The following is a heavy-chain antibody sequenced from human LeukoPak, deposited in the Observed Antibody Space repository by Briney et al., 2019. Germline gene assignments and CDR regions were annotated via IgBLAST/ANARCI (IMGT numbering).Heavy chain of an antibody. CDR2: IYYSGNT. J-gene: IGHJ5*02. D-gene: IGHD4-17*01. V-gene: IGHV4-39*07. CDR1: GGSINSSSYY. CDR3: ATYYGDYDNCFDP. Sequence: PSETLSLTCTASGGSINSSSYYWGWIRQPPGKGLEWIGSIYYSGNTYYNPSLKSRVTISVDTSKNHFSLKLSSVTAADTAVYYCATYYGDYDNCFDPWGQGTLVTVSS.